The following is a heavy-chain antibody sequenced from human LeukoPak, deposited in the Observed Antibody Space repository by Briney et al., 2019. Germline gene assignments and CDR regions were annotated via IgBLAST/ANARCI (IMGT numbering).Heavy chain of an antibody. CDR1: GFTFSSYS. D-gene: IGHD3-22*01. CDR2: ISSSSSYI. Sequence: GGSLRLSCAASGFTFSSYSMNWVRLAPGKGLEWVSSISSSSSYIYYADSVKGRFTISRDNAKNSLYLQMNSLRAEDTAVYYCARDSSGYPYPAFYYWGQGTLVTVSS. J-gene: IGHJ4*02. CDR3: ARDSSGYPYPAFYY. V-gene: IGHV3-21*01.